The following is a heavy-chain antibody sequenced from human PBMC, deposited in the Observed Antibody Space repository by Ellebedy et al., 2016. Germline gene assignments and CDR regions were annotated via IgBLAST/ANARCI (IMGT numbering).Heavy chain of an antibody. Sequence: SETLSLTCTVSGGSISSGDYYWSWIRQPPGKGLEWIGYIYYSGSTYYNPSLKSRVTISVDTSKNQFSLKLSSVTAADTAVYYCARVGGGEFCSGGSCYSGTRWFDPWGQGTLVTVSS. J-gene: IGHJ5*02. CDR1: GGSISSGDYY. CDR3: ARVGGGEFCSGGSCYSGTRWFDP. D-gene: IGHD2-15*01. CDR2: IYYSGST. V-gene: IGHV4-30-4*01.